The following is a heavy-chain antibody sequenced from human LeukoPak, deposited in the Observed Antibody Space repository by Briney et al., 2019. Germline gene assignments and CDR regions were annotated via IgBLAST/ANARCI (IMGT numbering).Heavy chain of an antibody. V-gene: IGHV3-23*01. CDR3: AIAYSSLGYFDY. J-gene: IGHJ4*02. D-gene: IGHD6-13*01. Sequence: GGSLRLSCAASGFTFSSYAMSWVRQAPGKGLEWVSAISGSGGSTYYADSVKGRFTISRDNSKNTLCLQMNSLRAEDTAVYYCAIAYSSLGYFDYWGQGTLVTVSS. CDR2: ISGSGGST. CDR1: GFTFSSYA.